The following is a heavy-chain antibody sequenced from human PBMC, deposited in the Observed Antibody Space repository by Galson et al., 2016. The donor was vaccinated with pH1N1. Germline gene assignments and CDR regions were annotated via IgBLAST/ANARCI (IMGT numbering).Heavy chain of an antibody. Sequence: SLRLSCAASGFTFSRHGLHWVRQAPGKGLEWVAVIWYDGSNKYYADSVKGRFTISRDNSKNTLYLQMNSLRAEDTAVYYCARHQGTGEWGYYFDYWGQGTLVTVSS. J-gene: IGHJ4*02. V-gene: IGHV3-33*01. CDR2: IWYDGSNK. CDR3: ARHQGTGEWGYYFDY. D-gene: IGHD7-27*01. CDR1: GFTFSRHG.